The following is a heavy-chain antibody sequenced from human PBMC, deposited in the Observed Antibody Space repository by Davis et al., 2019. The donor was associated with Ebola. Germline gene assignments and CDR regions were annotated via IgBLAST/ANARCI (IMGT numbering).Heavy chain of an antibody. D-gene: IGHD5-18*01. CDR2: INQGGSVK. CDR1: GLSFSSYW. CDR3: ARDPGYSSFDY. J-gene: IGHJ4*02. Sequence: GGSLRLSCAASGLSFSSYWMSWVRQTPDKGLEFVANINQGGSVKNYVDSVKGRFTISRDNAKNSLYLQMNSLRADDTAVYYCARDPGYSSFDYWGQGSLVTVSS. V-gene: IGHV3-7*03.